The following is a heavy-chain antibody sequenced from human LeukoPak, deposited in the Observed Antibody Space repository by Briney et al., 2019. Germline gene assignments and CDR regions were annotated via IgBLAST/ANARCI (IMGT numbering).Heavy chain of an antibody. V-gene: IGHV4-4*07. CDR1: GGSISRYY. CDR3: ARGRYCSANICSGGDAFDI. D-gene: IGHD2-2*01. Sequence: SETLSLTCTVSGGSISRYYWSWIRQPAGKGLEWIGRIYPRGSTNDNPSLKTRVTMSVDTSKNQFSLKLTSVTAADTAVYYCARGRYCSANICSGGDAFDIWGQGTMVSVSS. J-gene: IGHJ3*02. CDR2: IYPRGST.